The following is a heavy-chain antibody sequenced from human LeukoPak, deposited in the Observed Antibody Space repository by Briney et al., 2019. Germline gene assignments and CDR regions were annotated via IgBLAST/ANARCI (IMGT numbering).Heavy chain of an antibody. J-gene: IGHJ4*02. D-gene: IGHD3-22*01. CDR1: GGSISSYY. V-gene: IGHV4-59*01. CDR2: IYYSGST. Sequence: PSETLSLTCTVSGGSISSYYWSWIRQPPGKGLEWIGSIYYSGSTNYNPSLQSRVTISVDTSKNQFSLKLSSVTAADTAVYYCARAPYYYDSSGYYFDYWGQGTLVTVSS. CDR3: ARAPYYYDSSGYYFDY.